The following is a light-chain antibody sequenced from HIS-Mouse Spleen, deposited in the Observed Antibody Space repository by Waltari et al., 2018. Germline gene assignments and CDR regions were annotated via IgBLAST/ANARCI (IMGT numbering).Light chain of an antibody. J-gene: IGLJ1*01. CDR3: CSYAGSYTGV. CDR2: DVS. Sequence: QSALTQPRSVSGSPGQSVTISCTGTSSAVGGYNYVSWYQQHPGKAPKLMIYDVSKRPSGVPDRFSGSKSCNTASLTISGLQAEDEADYYCCSYAGSYTGVFGTGTKVTVL. CDR1: SSAVGGYNY. V-gene: IGLV2-11*01.